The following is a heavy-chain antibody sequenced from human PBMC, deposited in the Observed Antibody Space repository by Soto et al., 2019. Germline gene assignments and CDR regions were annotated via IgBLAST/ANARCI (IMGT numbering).Heavy chain of an antibody. CDR1: GGTFSSYA. CDR3: AIVLTTVVTPVWWYFDL. D-gene: IGHD4-17*01. J-gene: IGHJ2*01. V-gene: IGHV1-69*19. Sequence: QVQLVQSGAEVKKPGSSVKVSCKASGGTFSSYAISWVRQAPGQGLEWMGGIIPIFGTANYAQKFQGRVTITADESTSTAYMELSSLRSEDTAVYYCAIVLTTVVTPVWWYFDLWGRGTLVNVSS. CDR2: IIPIFGTA.